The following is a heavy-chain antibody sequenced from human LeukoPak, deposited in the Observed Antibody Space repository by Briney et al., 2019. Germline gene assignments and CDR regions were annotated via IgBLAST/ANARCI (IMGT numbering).Heavy chain of an antibody. CDR3: ARQKATPLPEDFDY. V-gene: IGHV4-39*01. CDR2: IYYTGST. CDR1: GGSISSSDYY. J-gene: IGHJ4*02. Sequence: SETLSLTCTVSGGSISSSDYYRGWIRQPPGKGLEWIGSIYYTGSTSYNPSLKSRLTIFMDKSNNHFSLRLTSATAADTAVYFCARQKATPLPEDFDYWGQGTLVTVSS. D-gene: IGHD4-23*01.